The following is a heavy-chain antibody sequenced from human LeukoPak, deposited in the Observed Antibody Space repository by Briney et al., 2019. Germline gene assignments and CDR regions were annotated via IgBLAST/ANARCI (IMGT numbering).Heavy chain of an antibody. CDR2: IYHSGST. V-gene: IGHV4-30-2*01. CDR1: VGSISSGGYS. Sequence: PSETLSLTCAVSVGSISSGGYSWSWIRQPPGKGLECIGYIYHSGSTYYNPSLKSRVTISVDRSKNQFSLKLSSVTAADTAVYYCARVSEYSYGYFDYWGQGTLVSVSS. CDR3: ARVSEYSYGYFDY. D-gene: IGHD5-18*01. J-gene: IGHJ4*02.